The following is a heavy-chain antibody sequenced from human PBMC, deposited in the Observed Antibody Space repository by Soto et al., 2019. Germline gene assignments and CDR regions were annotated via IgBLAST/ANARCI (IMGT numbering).Heavy chain of an antibody. Sequence: EVQLVESGGGLVQPGRSLRLSCAASGFTFDDYAMHWVRQAPGKGLEWVSGISWNSGSIGYADSVKGRFTISRDNAKNSLYLQMNSLRAEDTALYYCAKEGRLGSSYFDYWGQGTLVTVSS. D-gene: IGHD6-6*01. CDR2: ISWNSGSI. J-gene: IGHJ4*02. V-gene: IGHV3-9*01. CDR3: AKEGRLGSSYFDY. CDR1: GFTFDDYA.